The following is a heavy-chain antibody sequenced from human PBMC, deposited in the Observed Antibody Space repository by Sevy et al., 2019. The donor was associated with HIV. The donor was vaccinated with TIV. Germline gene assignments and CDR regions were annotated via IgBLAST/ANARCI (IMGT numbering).Heavy chain of an antibody. CDR1: GFTFSNYG. Sequence: QLGGSLRLSCAASGFTFSNYGMHWVRQAPGKGLEWVAVIWNDGSNKYYADSVKGRFTISRDNSKNTLYLQMNSLRVEETAVYFWARGGDFNDRSAKRDFDYWGQGTLVTVSS. D-gene: IGHD3-22*01. CDR3: ARGGDFNDRSAKRDFDY. J-gene: IGHJ4*02. V-gene: IGHV3-33*01. CDR2: IWNDGSNK.